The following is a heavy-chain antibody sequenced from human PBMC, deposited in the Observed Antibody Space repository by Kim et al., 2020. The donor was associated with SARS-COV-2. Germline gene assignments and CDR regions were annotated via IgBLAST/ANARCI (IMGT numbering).Heavy chain of an antibody. D-gene: IGHD5-18*01. CDR2: ISGSGGST. CDR3: AKGPPQRGYSYGTHYFDY. J-gene: IGHJ4*02. V-gene: IGHV3-23*01. CDR1: GFTFSNYA. Sequence: GGSLRLSCAASGFTFSNYAMSWVRQAPGKGLEWVSVISGSGGSTYYADSVKGRFTISRDNSKNTLYLQMNSLRAEDTAVYYCAKGPPQRGYSYGTHYFDYWGQGTLLTVSS.